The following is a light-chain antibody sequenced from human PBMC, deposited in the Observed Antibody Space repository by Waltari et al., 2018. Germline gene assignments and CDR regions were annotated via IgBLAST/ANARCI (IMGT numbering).Light chain of an antibody. CDR1: EDINNY. Sequence: DIQMTQSPSSLSASIGARVTITCQASEDINNYLNCYQQKPGKAPKLLIYDASNLQVGVPSRFSGGGSGTDFTFTISSLQPGDIATYYCQQHDNLPLTFGGGTKVEIK. J-gene: IGKJ4*01. V-gene: IGKV1-33*01. CDR3: QQHDNLPLT. CDR2: DAS.